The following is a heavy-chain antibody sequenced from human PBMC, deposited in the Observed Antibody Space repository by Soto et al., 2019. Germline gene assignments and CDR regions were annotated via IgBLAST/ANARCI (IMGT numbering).Heavy chain of an antibody. CDR2: INTGNGDT. CDR1: GYTFISYA. V-gene: IGHV1-3*04. Sequence: ASVKVSCKASGYTFISYAIHWVRQAPGQRFEWMGWINTGNGDTKYSQKFQGRVTIARDTSASTTYMELSSLTSEDTALYYCARVGPYYYYGMDVWGQGTTDTVSS. J-gene: IGHJ6*02. CDR3: ARVGPYYYYGMDV.